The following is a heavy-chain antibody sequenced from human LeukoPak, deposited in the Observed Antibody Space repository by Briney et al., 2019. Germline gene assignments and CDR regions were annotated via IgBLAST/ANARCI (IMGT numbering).Heavy chain of an antibody. CDR3: VRYTRRYPFDY. D-gene: IGHD2-2*02. CDR1: GFXFSNYW. Sequence: GGSLRLSCAASGFXFSNYWISWVRQAPGKGLEWVANIKEDGSEKYYVDSVRGRSTISRDNAKNSLSLQMNSLRAEDTAVYYCVRYTRRYPFDYWGQGTLVTVSS. CDR2: IKEDGSEK. V-gene: IGHV3-7*04. J-gene: IGHJ4*02.